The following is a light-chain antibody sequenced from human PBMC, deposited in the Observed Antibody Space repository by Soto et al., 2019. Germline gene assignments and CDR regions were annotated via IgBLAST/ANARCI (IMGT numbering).Light chain of an antibody. CDR2: DVS. J-gene: IGLJ2*01. Sequence: QSVLTQPRSVSGSPGQSVTISCTGTSSDVGGYNSVSWYRQHPGKAPKLIIYDVSKRPSGVPDRFSGSKSGNTASLTISGLQAEDEADYYCCSYAGSYTFVVFGGGTKLTVL. V-gene: IGLV2-11*01. CDR1: SSDVGGYNS. CDR3: CSYAGSYTFVV.